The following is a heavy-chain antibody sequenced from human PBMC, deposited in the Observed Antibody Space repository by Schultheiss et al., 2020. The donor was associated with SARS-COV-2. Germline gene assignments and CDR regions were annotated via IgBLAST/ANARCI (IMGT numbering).Heavy chain of an antibody. CDR1: GFTFSSYS. CDR3: AREDTLRFLEWLSAFDI. D-gene: IGHD3-3*01. CDR2: ISGSGGST. V-gene: IGHV3-23*01. J-gene: IGHJ3*02. Sequence: GGSLRLSCAASGFTFSSYSMNWVRQAPGKGLEWVSAISGSGGSTYYADSVKGRFTISRDNSKNTLYLQMNSLRAEDTAVYYCAREDTLRFLEWLSAFDIWGQGTMVTVSS.